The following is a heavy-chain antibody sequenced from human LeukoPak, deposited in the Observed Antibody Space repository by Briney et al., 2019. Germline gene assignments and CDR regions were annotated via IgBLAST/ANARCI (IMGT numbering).Heavy chain of an antibody. V-gene: IGHV3-21*01. J-gene: IGHJ5*02. Sequence: GGSLRLSCAASGFIVNDFYMNWVRQAPGKGLEWVSYLSTSCSYIHYADAVKGRLTISRDTGENSLYLQLDSLTVEDTAVYFCARGNYDFAYDPWGQGTLVTVSS. CDR1: GFIVNDFY. D-gene: IGHD3-3*01. CDR2: LSTSCSYI. CDR3: ARGNYDFAYDP.